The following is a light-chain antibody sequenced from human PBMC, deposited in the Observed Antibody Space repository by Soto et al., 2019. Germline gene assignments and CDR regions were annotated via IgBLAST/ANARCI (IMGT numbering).Light chain of an antibody. CDR1: QTVRDN. V-gene: IGKV3D-15*01. Sequence: EIVMTQSPATLSVSPGERATLSCRASQTVRDNLAWYKQTSGRAPRLLIYGASIRATGIPARFSGSGSGTEFTLTISSLQSEDFAIYYCQQYNNWPLTFVGGTKVEIK. CDR2: GAS. J-gene: IGKJ4*01. CDR3: QQYNNWPLT.